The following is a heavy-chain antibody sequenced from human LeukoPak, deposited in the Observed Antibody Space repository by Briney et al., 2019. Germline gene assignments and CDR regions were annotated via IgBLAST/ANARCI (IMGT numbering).Heavy chain of an antibody. D-gene: IGHD5-18*01. Sequence: SQTLSLTCNVSGGSISSGSYYWSWIRQPAGKGLEWIGRIYTSGSTNYNPSLKSRVTISVDTSKNQFSLKLSSVTAADTAVYYCASAGYSDAFDIWGQGTMVTVSP. CDR2: IYTSGST. CDR1: GGSISSGSYY. J-gene: IGHJ3*02. CDR3: ASAGYSDAFDI. V-gene: IGHV4-61*02.